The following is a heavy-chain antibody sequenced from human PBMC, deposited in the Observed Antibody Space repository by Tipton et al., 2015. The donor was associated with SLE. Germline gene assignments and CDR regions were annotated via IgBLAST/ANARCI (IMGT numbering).Heavy chain of an antibody. CDR2: INHSGST. V-gene: IGHV4-28*03. D-gene: IGHD5-12*01. CDR3: ARGGVGGYDYFDY. J-gene: IGHJ4*02. CDR1: VYSISSSHW. Sequence: TLSLTCNVSVYSISSSHWWGWIRQPPGKGLEWIGEINHSGSTNYNPSLKSRVTISMDTSKNQLSLKLSSVTAADTAVYFCARGGVGGYDYFDYWGQGTLVTVSS.